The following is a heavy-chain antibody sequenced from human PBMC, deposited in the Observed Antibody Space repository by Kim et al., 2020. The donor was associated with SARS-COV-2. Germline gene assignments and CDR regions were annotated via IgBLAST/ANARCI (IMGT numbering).Heavy chain of an antibody. CDR2: IYYSGST. Sequence: SETLSLTCTVSGGSISSSSYYWGWIRQPPGKGLEWIGSIYYSGSTYYNPSLKSRVTISVETSKNQFSLKLSSVTAADTAVYYCARHDTYGDDSSGYYPPPLKYWGQGTLVTVSS. J-gene: IGHJ4*02. CDR3: ARHDTYGDDSSGYYPPPLKY. V-gene: IGHV4-39*01. D-gene: IGHD3-22*01. CDR1: GGSISSSSYY.